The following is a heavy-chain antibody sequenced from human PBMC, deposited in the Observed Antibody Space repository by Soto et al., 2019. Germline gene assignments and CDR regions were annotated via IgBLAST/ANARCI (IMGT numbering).Heavy chain of an antibody. J-gene: IGHJ6*02. D-gene: IGHD2-21*01. Sequence: QVQLQESGPGLVKPSQTLSLTCTVSGDSISSGGYYWSWIRQHPGKGLEWIGYIYYSGSTYYHPSLKIRVTISVDTSKNQFSLKLSSGTAADTAVYYCAASCVACGGFNYYGMDVWGQGTTVTVSS. V-gene: IGHV4-31*03. CDR3: AASCVACGGFNYYGMDV. CDR1: GDSISSGGYY. CDR2: IYYSGST.